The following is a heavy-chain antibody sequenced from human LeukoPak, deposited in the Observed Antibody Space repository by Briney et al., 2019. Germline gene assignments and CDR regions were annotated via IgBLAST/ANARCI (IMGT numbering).Heavy chain of an antibody. V-gene: IGHV1-18*01. D-gene: IGHD3-22*01. CDR1: GYTFTNYG. J-gene: IGHJ4*02. CDR2: ISAYNGNT. CDR3: ARDYYDSSGRLDC. Sequence: GASVKVSCKTSGYTFTNYGISWVRQVPGQGLEWMGWISAYNGNTNYERKIQGRVTMTTDTSTSTAYMELRSLRSDDTAVYYCARDYYDSSGRLDCWGQGTLVTVSS.